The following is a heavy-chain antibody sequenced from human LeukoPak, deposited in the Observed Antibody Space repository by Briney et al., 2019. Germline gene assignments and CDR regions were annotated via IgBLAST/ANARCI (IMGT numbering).Heavy chain of an antibody. CDR3: AFLVREPQH. J-gene: IGHJ1*01. CDR2: INSDGSDK. CDR1: GYPFSTYY. V-gene: IGHV3-7*01. Sequence: GRALRLSCTVSGYPFSTYYMGWLRQPPGKGLEWVAMINSDGSDKSYVDSLKGRFTISRDNAKNSLFLQMSTLTAEDTALYYCAFLVREPQHWGRGTLVTVSS. D-gene: IGHD3-10*01.